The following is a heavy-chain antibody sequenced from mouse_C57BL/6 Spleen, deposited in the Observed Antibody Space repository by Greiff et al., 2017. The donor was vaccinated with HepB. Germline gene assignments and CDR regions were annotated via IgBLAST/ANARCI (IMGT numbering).Heavy chain of an antibody. D-gene: IGHD1-1*01. J-gene: IGHJ2*01. CDR3: ARGRTYYGSSLYYFDY. CDR1: GYTFTTYP. Sequence: QVQLQQSGAELVKPGASVKMSCKASGYTFTTYPIEWMKQNHGKSLEWIGNFHPYNDDTKYNEKFKGKATLTVEKSSSTVYLELSRLTSDDSAVYYCARGRTYYGSSLYYFDYWGQGTTLTVSS. CDR2: FHPYNDDT. V-gene: IGHV1-47*01.